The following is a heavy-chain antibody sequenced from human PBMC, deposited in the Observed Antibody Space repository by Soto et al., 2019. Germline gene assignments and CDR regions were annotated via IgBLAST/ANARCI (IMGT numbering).Heavy chain of an antibody. CDR2: IYYSGGT. J-gene: IGHJ5*02. Sequence: PSETLSLTCTVSGGSISSGDYYWSWIRQPPGKGLEWIGYIYYSGGTYYNPSLKSRVTISVDTSKNQFSLKLSSVTAADTAVYYCARSINMITAAIGGDWFDTWGQGTLVTVSS. V-gene: IGHV4-30-4*01. CDR3: ARSINMITAAIGGDWFDT. D-gene: IGHD2-2*02. CDR1: GGSISSGDYY.